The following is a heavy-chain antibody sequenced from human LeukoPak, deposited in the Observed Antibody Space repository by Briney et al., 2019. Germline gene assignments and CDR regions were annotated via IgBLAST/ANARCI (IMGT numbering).Heavy chain of an antibody. V-gene: IGHV3-74*01. CDR1: GFTFVSYW. Sequence: GGSLRLSCAASGFTFVSYWMHWVRQAPGKGLVWVSRINGYGSSTDFTDSVKGRFTISRDNAKNTLYLQMNSLRAEDTAVYYCARDAPGNTALDYWGQGTLVTVSS. D-gene: IGHD5-18*01. CDR3: ARDAPGNTALDY. J-gene: IGHJ4*02. CDR2: INGYGSST.